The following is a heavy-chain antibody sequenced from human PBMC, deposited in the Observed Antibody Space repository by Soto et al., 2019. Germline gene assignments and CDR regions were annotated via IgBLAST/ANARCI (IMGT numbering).Heavy chain of an antibody. CDR3: ARLNCSSTSCSPYYYYYGMDV. Sequence: VESLKLSCNGSGYSFTSYWISWVRQMPGKGLEWIGRIDPSDSYTNYSPSFQGHVTISADKSISTAYLQWSSLKASDTAMYYCARLNCSSTSCSPYYYYYGMDVWGQGTTVTVSS. CDR1: GYSFTSYW. CDR2: IDPSDSYT. D-gene: IGHD2-2*01. J-gene: IGHJ6*02. V-gene: IGHV5-10-1*01.